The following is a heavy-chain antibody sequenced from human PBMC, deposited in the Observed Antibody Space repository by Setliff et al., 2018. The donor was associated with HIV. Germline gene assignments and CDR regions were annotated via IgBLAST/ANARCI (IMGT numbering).Heavy chain of an antibody. CDR3: ARGHMLITYYYYSYMDV. D-gene: IGHD3-10*02. CDR1: GGSISSYY. J-gene: IGHJ6*03. V-gene: IGHV4-59*01. CDR2: IYYSGST. Sequence: LSLTCTVSGGSISSYYWSWIRRPPGKGLEWIGYIYYSGSTNYNPSPKSRVTISVDTSKNQFSLKLSSVTAADTAVYYCARGHMLITYYYYSYMDVWGKGTTVTVSS.